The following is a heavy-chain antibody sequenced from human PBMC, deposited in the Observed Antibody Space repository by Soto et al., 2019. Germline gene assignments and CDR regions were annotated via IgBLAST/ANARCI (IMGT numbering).Heavy chain of an antibody. CDR3: ATDIQPPPEGIYYYFYYMDV. CDR1: GFTFDEYG. CDR2: ISWNGATK. D-gene: IGHD5-18*01. Sequence: EVQLVESGGGLVQPGRSLRLSCAASGFTFDEYGMHWVRQAPGKGLEWVSGISWNGATKDYAESVKGRFTISRDNAKNSLYLQMNSLRPEDTAVYYCATDIQPPPEGIYYYFYYMDVWGKGTTVTVSS. J-gene: IGHJ6*03. V-gene: IGHV3-9*01.